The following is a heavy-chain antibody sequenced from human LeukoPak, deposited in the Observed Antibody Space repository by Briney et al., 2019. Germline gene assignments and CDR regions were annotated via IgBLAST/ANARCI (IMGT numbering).Heavy chain of an antibody. CDR1: GFTFSSYG. CDR2: ISYDGSNK. Sequence: PGGSLRLSCAASGFTFSSYGMHWVRQAPGKGLEWVAVISYDGSNKYYADSVKGRFTISRDNSKNTLYLQMNSLRAEDTAVYYCAKDLLTYGDYEEYFQHWGRGTLVTVSS. V-gene: IGHV3-30*18. J-gene: IGHJ1*01. CDR3: AKDLLTYGDYEEYFQH. D-gene: IGHD4-17*01.